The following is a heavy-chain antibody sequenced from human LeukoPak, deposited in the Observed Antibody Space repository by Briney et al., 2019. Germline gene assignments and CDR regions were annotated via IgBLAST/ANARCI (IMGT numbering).Heavy chain of an antibody. J-gene: IGHJ4*02. V-gene: IGHV3-30*18. CDR2: ISYDGSNQ. CDR3: AKETLVSSWYFFDY. D-gene: IGHD6-13*01. CDR1: GFTFSSYG. Sequence: GGSLRLSCAASGFTFSSYGMHWVRQAPGMGLEWVAVISYDGSNQYYADPVKGRFTISRDNSKNTLYLQMNSLRAEDTALYYCAKETLVSSWYFFDYWGQGILVTVSS.